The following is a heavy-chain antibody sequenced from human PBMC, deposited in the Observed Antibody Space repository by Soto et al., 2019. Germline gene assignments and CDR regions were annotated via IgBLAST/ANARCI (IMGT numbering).Heavy chain of an antibody. J-gene: IGHJ4*02. CDR2: IYYSGST. CDR3: ARLTHLGYSYVPHIDY. Sequence: SETLSLTCTVSGGSISSGDYYWSWIRQPPGKGLEWIGYIYYSGSTYYNPSLKSRVTISVDTSKNQFSLKLSSVTAADTAVYYCARLTHLGYSYVPHIDYWGQGTLVTVSS. V-gene: IGHV4-30-4*01. CDR1: GGSISSGDYY. D-gene: IGHD5-18*01.